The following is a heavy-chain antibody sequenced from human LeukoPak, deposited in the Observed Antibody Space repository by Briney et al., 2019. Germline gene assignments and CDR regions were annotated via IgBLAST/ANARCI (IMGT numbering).Heavy chain of an antibody. CDR2: ISYDGSNK. V-gene: IGHV3-30*03. J-gene: IGHJ4*02. CDR3: ARAYDF. Sequence: GGSLRLSCAASGFTFSSYGMSWVRQAPGKGLEWVAVISYDGSNKYYADSVKGRFTISRDNSKNTLYLQMNSLRAEDTAVYYCARAYDFWGQGTLVTVSS. CDR1: GFTFSSYG. D-gene: IGHD3-3*01.